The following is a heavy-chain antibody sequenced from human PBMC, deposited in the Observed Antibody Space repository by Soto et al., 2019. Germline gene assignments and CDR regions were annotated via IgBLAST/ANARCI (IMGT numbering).Heavy chain of an antibody. CDR3: AGVRGSIWYPYYFDY. J-gene: IGHJ4*02. V-gene: IGHV3-7*03. D-gene: IGHD6-13*01. Sequence: GGSLRLSCAASGITTSNYWMGWVRQAPGKGLDWVAAIKQDGSEKYYVDSVKGRFTISRDNAKNSLYLQMNSLRAEDTAVYYCAGVRGSIWYPYYFDYWGQGTLVTVSS. CDR1: GITTSNYW. CDR2: IKQDGSEK.